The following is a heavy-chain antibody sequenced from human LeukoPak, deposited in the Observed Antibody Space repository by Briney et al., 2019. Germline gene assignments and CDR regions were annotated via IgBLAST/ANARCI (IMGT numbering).Heavy chain of an antibody. V-gene: IGHV4-34*01. CDR1: GGSFSGYY. J-gene: IGHJ3*02. CDR3: ARDTNHGWVAAAGINAFDI. Sequence: SETLSLTCAVYGGSFSGYYWSWIRQPPGKGLEWIGEINHSGSTNYNPSLKSRVTISVDTSKNQFSLKLSSVTAADTAVYYCARDTNHGWVAAAGINAFDIWGQGTMVAVSS. D-gene: IGHD6-13*01. CDR2: INHSGST.